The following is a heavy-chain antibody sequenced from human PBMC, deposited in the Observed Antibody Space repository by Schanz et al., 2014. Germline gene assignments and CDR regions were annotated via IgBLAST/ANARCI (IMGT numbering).Heavy chain of an antibody. Sequence: EVQLLESGGGLVQPGGSLRLSCAASAFIFRSYSMHWVRQAPGKGLEWVSGITRQGTTYYADFVKGRFSISRDLSSNTLYLQMNSLRADDSAIYYCARDGDFDYWGQGTLVTVSS. CDR2: ITRQGTT. J-gene: IGHJ4*02. CDR1: AFIFRSYS. CDR3: ARDGDFDY. V-gene: IGHV3-23*01.